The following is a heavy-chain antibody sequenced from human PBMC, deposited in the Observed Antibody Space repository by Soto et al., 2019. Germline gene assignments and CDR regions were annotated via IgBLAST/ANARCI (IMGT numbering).Heavy chain of an antibody. J-gene: IGHJ5*02. V-gene: IGHV4-39*01. Sequence: ETLSLTCTVSGGSISSSSYYWGWIRQPPGKGLEWIGSIYYSGSTYYNPSLKSRVPISVDTSKNQFSLKLSSVTAADTAVYYCARLVVAAAGTGYGWFDPWGQGTLVTVSS. D-gene: IGHD6-13*01. CDR2: IYYSGST. CDR3: ARLVVAAAGTGYGWFDP. CDR1: GGSISSSSYY.